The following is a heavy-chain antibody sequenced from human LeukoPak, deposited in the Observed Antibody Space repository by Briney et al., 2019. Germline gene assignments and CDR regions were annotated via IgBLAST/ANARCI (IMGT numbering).Heavy chain of an antibody. D-gene: IGHD3-3*01. J-gene: IGHJ5*02. Sequence: SETLSLTCTVAGGSISSGSYYWRWIRQPAGKGLEWIGRIYTSGSTNYNPSLKSRVTISVDTSKNQFSLKLSSVTAADTAVCYCARGDYDFWSGYYGWFDPWGQGTLVTVSP. CDR2: IYTSGST. V-gene: IGHV4-61*02. CDR3: ARGDYDFWSGYYGWFDP. CDR1: GGSISSGSYY.